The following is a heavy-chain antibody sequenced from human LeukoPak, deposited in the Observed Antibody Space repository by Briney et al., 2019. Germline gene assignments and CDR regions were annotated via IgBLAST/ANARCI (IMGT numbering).Heavy chain of an antibody. J-gene: IGHJ1*01. Sequence: GGSLRLSCAVSGFTFDDYAMHWVRQAPGKGLEWVSLISWDGGKTYYADSVQGRFTISRDNNKNSLYLQMNSLRAEDTAVYYCAKRSSGWYSEYFQHWGQGTLVTVSS. D-gene: IGHD6-19*01. CDR3: AKRSSGWYSEYFQH. CDR1: GFTFDDYA. V-gene: IGHV3-43D*03. CDR2: ISWDGGKT.